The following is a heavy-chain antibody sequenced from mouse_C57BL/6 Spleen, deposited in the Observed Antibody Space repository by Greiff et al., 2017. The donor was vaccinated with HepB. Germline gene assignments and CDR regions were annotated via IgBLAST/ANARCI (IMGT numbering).Heavy chain of an antibody. V-gene: IGHV1-69*01. Sequence: QVQLQQPGAELVMPGASVKLSCKASGYTFTSYWMHWVKQRPGQGLEWIGEIDPSDSYTNYNQKLKGKSTLTVDKSSSTAYMQLSSLTSEDSAVYYCARQGTAQATSYYFDYWGQGTTLTVSS. CDR2: IDPSDSYT. CDR1: GYTFTSYW. J-gene: IGHJ2*01. D-gene: IGHD3-2*02. CDR3: ARQGTAQATSYYFDY.